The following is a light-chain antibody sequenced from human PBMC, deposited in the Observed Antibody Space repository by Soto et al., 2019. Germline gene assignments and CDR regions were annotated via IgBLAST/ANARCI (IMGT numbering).Light chain of an antibody. Sequence: QSVLTQPRSVSGSPGQSVTISCTGTSSDVGGYNYVSWYQQHPGKAPKLMIYDVSKRPSGVPVRFSGSKSGNTASLTISGLQAEDEADYYCCSYAGSYNVVFGGGTKLTVL. CDR3: CSYAGSYNVV. J-gene: IGLJ2*01. CDR1: SSDVGGYNY. V-gene: IGLV2-11*01. CDR2: DVS.